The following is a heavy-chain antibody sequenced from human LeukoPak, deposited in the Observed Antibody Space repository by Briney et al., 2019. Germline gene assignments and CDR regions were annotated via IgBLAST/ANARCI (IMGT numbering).Heavy chain of an antibody. Sequence: SETLSLTCAVSGYSISSGYYWGWFRQLPGKGPEWIGCIYHSGTTYYNPSLKSRVTISVDTSKNQFSLMISSVTAADTAVYYCARQGGSNGPYYYYYMDVWGKGTTVTVSS. CDR2: IYHSGTT. CDR3: ARQGGSNGPYYYYYMDV. J-gene: IGHJ6*03. D-gene: IGHD6-25*01. CDR1: GYSISSGYY. V-gene: IGHV4-38-2*01.